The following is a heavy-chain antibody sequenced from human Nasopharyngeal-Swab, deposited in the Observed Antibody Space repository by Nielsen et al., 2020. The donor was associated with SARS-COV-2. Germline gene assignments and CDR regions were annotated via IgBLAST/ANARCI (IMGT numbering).Heavy chain of an antibody. D-gene: IGHD4/OR15-4a*01. CDR2: IDEYGGII. V-gene: IGHV3-74*01. J-gene: IGHJ3*01. CDR3: VKDMVRGDV. Sequence: GASLRLSCAASRCSLSRSCMHWVRPAPGMGLMWVSRIDEYGGIINYADSVKGRFTISRDNAKNMLYLEMNSLRAEDTAIYYCVKDMVRGDVWGQGTTVIVSP. CDR1: RCSLSRSC.